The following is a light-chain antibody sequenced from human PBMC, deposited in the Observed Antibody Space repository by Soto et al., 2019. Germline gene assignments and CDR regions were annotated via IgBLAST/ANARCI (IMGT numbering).Light chain of an antibody. J-gene: IGLJ2*01. Sequence: QSVLTQPPSVSAAPGQKGTISCSGSSSNIENNYVSWYQQLPGTAPKLLIYDNNKRPSEIPDRFSGSKSGTSATLGITGLQTGDEADYHCGTWDSSLNGVVFGGGTKVTVL. CDR3: GTWDSSLNGVV. CDR1: SSNIENNY. V-gene: IGLV1-51*01. CDR2: DNN.